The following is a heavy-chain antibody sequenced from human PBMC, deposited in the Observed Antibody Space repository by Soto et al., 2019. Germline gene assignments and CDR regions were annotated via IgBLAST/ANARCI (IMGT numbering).Heavy chain of an antibody. V-gene: IGHV2-5*02. CDR1: GFSLTTDRVG. J-gene: IGHJ4*02. CDR3: AHAYGGRSLY. Sequence: QITLKESGPTLVKPTQTLTLTCTFSGFSLTTDRVGVGWIRQPPGEALGWLAGIYWDYSKNYRPSLESRLTITKDTSKNQVALTTTHMDSLDTATYYCAHAYGGRSLYWGQGTLVTVSS. CDR2: IYWDYSK. D-gene: IGHD1-26*01.